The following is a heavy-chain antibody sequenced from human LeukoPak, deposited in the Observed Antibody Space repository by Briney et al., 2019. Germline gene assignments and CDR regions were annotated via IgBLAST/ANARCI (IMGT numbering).Heavy chain of an antibody. CDR3: ARGGYGYGTPFDY. CDR2: IYYSGST. J-gene: IGHJ4*02. D-gene: IGHD5-18*01. V-gene: IGHV4-39*07. CDR1: GGSISSSSYY. Sequence: SETLSLTCTVSGGSISSSSYYWGWIRQPPGKGLEWIGSIYYSGSTYYSPSLKSRVTISVDTSKNQFSLKLSSVTAADTAVYYCARGGYGYGTPFDYWGQGTLVTVSS.